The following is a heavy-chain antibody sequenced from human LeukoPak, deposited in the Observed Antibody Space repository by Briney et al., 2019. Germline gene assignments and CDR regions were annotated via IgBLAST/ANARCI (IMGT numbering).Heavy chain of an antibody. V-gene: IGHV1-2*02. CDR2: INPSSGGT. CDR1: GYTFTGYY. J-gene: IGHJ4*02. Sequence: ASVKVSCKASGYTFTGYYMHWVRQAPGQGLEWLGWINPSSGGTNYAQKFQGRVTTTSDTSISTAYMELSRLRSDDTAVYYCARGIAAAGTYYFDYWGQGTLVTVSS. CDR3: ARGIAAAGTYYFDY. D-gene: IGHD6-13*01.